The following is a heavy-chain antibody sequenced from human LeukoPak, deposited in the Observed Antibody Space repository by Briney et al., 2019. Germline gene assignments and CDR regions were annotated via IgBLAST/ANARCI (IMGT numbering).Heavy chain of an antibody. CDR3: ARGKPQLYSSSWARNDTFDI. CDR1: GGSISSSSYY. D-gene: IGHD6-13*01. CDR2: IYYSGST. Sequence: PSETLSLTCTVSGGSISSSSYYWGWIRQPPGKGLEWIGSIYYSGSTYYNPPLKSRVTISVDTSKNQFSLKLSSVTAADTAVYYCARGKPQLYSSSWARNDTFDIWGQGTMVTVSP. V-gene: IGHV4-39*07. J-gene: IGHJ3*02.